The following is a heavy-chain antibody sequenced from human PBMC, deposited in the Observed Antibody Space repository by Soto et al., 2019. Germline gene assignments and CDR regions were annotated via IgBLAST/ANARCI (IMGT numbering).Heavy chain of an antibody. CDR1: GFTFSGYA. J-gene: IGHJ4*02. D-gene: IGHD2-8*02. CDR2: ISSDGSTK. V-gene: IGHV3-30*14. CDR3: ARDFPSSGAFDY. Sequence: QVHLVESGGGEVQPGTSLRLSCAASGFTFSGYAMQWVRQAPGKGLEWVAVISSDGSTKFYADSVKGRFTVARDNSKHMVFLQMNSLRTEDTAVYSCARDFPSSGAFDYWGQGTLVTVSS.